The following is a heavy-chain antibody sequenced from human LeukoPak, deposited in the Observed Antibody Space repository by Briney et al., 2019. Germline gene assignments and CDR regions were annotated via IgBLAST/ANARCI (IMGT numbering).Heavy chain of an antibody. V-gene: IGHV3-66*01. CDR1: GFTVSSNY. D-gene: IGHD6-13*01. J-gene: IGHJ4*02. CDR2: IYSGDYT. CDR3: ATKIAAAASYYFDY. Sequence: PGGSLRLSCAASGFTVSSNYMSWVRLAPGKGLEWVSVIYSGDYTYYADSVKGRFTISRDNSKNTLYLQMNSLRAEDTAVYYCATKIAAAASYYFDYWGQGTLVTVSS.